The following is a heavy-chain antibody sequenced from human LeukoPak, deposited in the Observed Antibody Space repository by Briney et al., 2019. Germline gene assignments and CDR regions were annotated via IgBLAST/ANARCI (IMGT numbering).Heavy chain of an antibody. CDR2: ITSGGNT. CDR3: ARGRGYRDYDRPLDY. V-gene: IGHV3-53*01. CDR1: GFTFSNAW. D-gene: IGHD5-12*01. J-gene: IGHJ4*02. Sequence: SGGSLRLSCAASGFTFSNAWMNWVRQAPGKGLEWVSVITSGGNTYYADSVKGRFTTSRDNSKNTLYVQMNSLRAEDTAIYYCARGRGYRDYDRPLDYWGQGTLVTVSS.